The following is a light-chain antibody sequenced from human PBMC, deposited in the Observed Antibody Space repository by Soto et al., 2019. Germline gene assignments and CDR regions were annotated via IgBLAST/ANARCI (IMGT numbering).Light chain of an antibody. CDR1: SSDVGGYNY. Sequence: QSALTQPRSVSGSPGQSVSISCTGTSSDVGGYNYVSWYQQHPGKAPKVMIYDVSKRPSGVPDRFSGSKSGNTASLTISGLQSEDEADYYCCSYAGRYTYVFGTGTKVTVI. V-gene: IGLV2-11*01. CDR3: CSYAGRYTYV. CDR2: DVS. J-gene: IGLJ1*01.